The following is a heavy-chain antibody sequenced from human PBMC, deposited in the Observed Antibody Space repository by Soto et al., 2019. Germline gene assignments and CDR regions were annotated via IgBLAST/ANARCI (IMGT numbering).Heavy chain of an antibody. V-gene: IGHV1-69*13. Sequence: GASVKVSCKASGGTFSSYAISWVRQAPGQGLEWMGGIIPIFGTANYAQKFQGRVTITADESTSTAYMELSSLRSEDTAVYYCAGVVTPEYFDYWGQGTLVTVSS. CDR3: AGVVTPEYFDY. CDR2: IIPIFGTA. CDR1: GGTFSSYA. J-gene: IGHJ4*02. D-gene: IGHD4-4*01.